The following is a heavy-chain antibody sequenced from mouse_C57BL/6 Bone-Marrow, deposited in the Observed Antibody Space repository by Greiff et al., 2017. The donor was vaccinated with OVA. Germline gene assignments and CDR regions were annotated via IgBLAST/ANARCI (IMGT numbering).Heavy chain of an antibody. CDR2: IDPSDSYT. CDR1: GYTFTSYW. J-gene: IGHJ3*01. D-gene: IGHD4-1*01. V-gene: IGHV1-69*01. CDR3: ARSWGFAY. Sequence: VQLQQPGAELVMPGASVKLSCKASGYTFTSYWMHWVKQRPGQGLEWIGEIDPSDSYTNYNQKFKGKSTLTVDKSSSTAYMQLSSLTSEDSAVYYCARSWGFAYWGQGTLVTVSA.